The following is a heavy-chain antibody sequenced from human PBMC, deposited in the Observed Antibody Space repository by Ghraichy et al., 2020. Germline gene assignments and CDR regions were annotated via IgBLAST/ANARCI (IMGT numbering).Heavy chain of an antibody. Sequence: SVKVSCKASGGTFSSYAISWVRQAPGQGLEWMGGIIPIFGTANYAQKFQGRVTITADESTSTAYMELSSLRSEDTAVYYCARDLGDSGGSRPYDPWGQGTLVTVSS. CDR1: GGTFSSYA. J-gene: IGHJ5*02. V-gene: IGHV1-69*13. D-gene: IGHD2-15*01. CDR3: ARDLGDSGGSRPYDP. CDR2: IIPIFGTA.